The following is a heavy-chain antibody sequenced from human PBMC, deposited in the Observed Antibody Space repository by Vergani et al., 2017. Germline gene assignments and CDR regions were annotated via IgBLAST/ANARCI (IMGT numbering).Heavy chain of an antibody. CDR1: GYAFTKYY. V-gene: IGHV1-46*01. CDR2: INPSDGST. D-gene: IGHD3-9*01. J-gene: IGHJ4*02. CDR3: ARGNDILTGYYDY. Sequence: QVQLVQSGAEVKKPGSSVKVSCKASGYAFTKYYMHWVRQAPGQGLEWMTMINPSDGSTTYPQKFQGTVTLTRDTSSSTVYMEVSSLGSEDTAVYYCARGNDILTGYYDYWGQGTLVTVSS.